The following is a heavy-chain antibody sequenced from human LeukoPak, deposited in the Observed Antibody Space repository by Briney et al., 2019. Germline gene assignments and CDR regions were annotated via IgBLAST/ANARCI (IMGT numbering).Heavy chain of an antibody. V-gene: IGHV3-66*01. CDR2: IHTDGST. D-gene: IGHD4-23*01. J-gene: IGHJ4*02. Sequence: GGSLRLSCAASGFSVSDHYMNWVRQAPGKGLEWVSVIHTDGSTYSSDSVKGRFTISRDNSKNTLFLQMNSLRAEDTAVYYCARDRPYGGKGDFDYWGQGTLVTVSS. CDR3: ARDRPYGGKGDFDY. CDR1: GFSVSDHY.